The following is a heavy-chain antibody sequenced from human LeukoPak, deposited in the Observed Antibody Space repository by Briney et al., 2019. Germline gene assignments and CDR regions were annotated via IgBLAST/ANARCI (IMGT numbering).Heavy chain of an antibody. CDR1: GFSFSNYA. J-gene: IGHJ4*02. CDR2: IGGSGAST. D-gene: IGHD3-16*01. Sequence: GGSLRLSCAASGFSFSNYAMSWVRQAPGKGPEWVSAIGGSGASTYYADPVKGRFTISRDNSNNTLYLQMKSLRAEDTAVYYCAKDLLRTYDYVWGSHPIDYWGQGALVTVSS. V-gene: IGHV3-23*01. CDR3: AKDLLRTYDYVWGSHPIDY.